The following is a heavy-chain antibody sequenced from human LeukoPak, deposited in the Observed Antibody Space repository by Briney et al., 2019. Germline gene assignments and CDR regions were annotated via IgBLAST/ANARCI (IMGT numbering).Heavy chain of an antibody. J-gene: IGHJ4*02. V-gene: IGHV1-69*06. CDR1: GGTFSNYA. CDR3: AVSLTYYDILAGYSPTVY. D-gene: IGHD3-9*01. CDR2: IIPIFGTA. Sequence: SVKVSCKASGGTFSNYAITWVRQAPGQGLEWMGGIIPIFGTANYAQKFRGRVTITADKSTRTAYMDLSSLRSEDTAIYYCAVSLTYYDILAGYSPTVYWGQGTLVTVSS.